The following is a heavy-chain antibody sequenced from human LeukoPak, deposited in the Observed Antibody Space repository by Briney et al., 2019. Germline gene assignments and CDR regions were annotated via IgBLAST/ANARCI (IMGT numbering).Heavy chain of an antibody. CDR1: GFTFDDYA. V-gene: IGHV3-9*01. D-gene: IGHD6-13*01. J-gene: IGHJ4*02. Sequence: PGGSLRLSCAASGFTFDDYAMLWVRQAPGKGLEWVSSISWNSGSKVYADSVKGRFTISRDNAKNSPYLQMNSLRVEDTALYYCAKGGRHSSSWNEYWGQGTLVTVSS. CDR3: AKGGRHSSSWNEY. CDR2: ISWNSGSK.